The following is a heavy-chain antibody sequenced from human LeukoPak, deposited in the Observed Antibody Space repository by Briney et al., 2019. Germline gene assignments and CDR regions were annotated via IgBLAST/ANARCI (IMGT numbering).Heavy chain of an antibody. CDR1: GGSISTNSYF. Sequence: SETLSLTCTVSGGSISTNSYFWGWIRQPPGKGLEWIASIYYTGNTYYKPPLKSRVTISEDPSENQFSLTLDSVTAADTAVYYCVRQGDGYCNSNNCLFSFDSWGQGTLVTVSS. J-gene: IGHJ4*02. CDR2: IYYTGNT. CDR3: VRQGDGYCNSNNCLFSFDS. D-gene: IGHD2-2*03. V-gene: IGHV4-39*01.